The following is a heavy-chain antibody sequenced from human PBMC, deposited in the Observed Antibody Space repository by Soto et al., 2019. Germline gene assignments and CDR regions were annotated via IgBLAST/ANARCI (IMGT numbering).Heavy chain of an antibody. Sequence: ASVKVSCKASGYTFTGYYMHWVRQAPGQGLEWMGWINPNSGGTNYAQKFQGRVTMTRDTSISTAYMELSRLRSDDTAVYYCARARGVVTAIMEVWGQGTTVTVSS. CDR2: INPNSGGT. J-gene: IGHJ6*02. CDR3: ARARGVVTAIMEV. CDR1: GYTFTGYY. V-gene: IGHV1-2*02. D-gene: IGHD2-21*02.